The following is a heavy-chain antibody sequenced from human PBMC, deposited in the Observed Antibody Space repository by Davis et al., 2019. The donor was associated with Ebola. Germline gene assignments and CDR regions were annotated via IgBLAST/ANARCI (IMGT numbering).Heavy chain of an antibody. V-gene: IGHV3-20*04. CDR3: VKGSITMTVVVYFDL. Sequence: PGGSLRLSCAASGFTFDDYAMTWVRQAPGKGLEWVSGISWNGGSTGYADSVKGRFTISRDNSKNTLYLQMSSLRIEDTAVYYCVKGSITMTVVVYFDLWGQGTLVTVSS. D-gene: IGHD3-22*01. CDR2: ISWNGGST. CDR1: GFTFDDYA. J-gene: IGHJ4*02.